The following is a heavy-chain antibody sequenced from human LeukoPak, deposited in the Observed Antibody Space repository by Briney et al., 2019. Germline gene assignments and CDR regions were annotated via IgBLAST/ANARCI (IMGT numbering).Heavy chain of an antibody. CDR3: ARGLYYYDSSGYSSDAFDI. CDR2: IYHSGST. Sequence: PSQTLSLTCTVSGGSISSGGYYWSWIRQPPGKGLEWIGYIYHSGSTYYNPSLKSRVTISVDRSKNQFSLKLSSVTAADTAVYYCARGLYYYDSSGYSSDAFDIWGQGTMVTVSS. J-gene: IGHJ3*02. V-gene: IGHV4-30-2*01. CDR1: GGSISSGGYY. D-gene: IGHD3-22*01.